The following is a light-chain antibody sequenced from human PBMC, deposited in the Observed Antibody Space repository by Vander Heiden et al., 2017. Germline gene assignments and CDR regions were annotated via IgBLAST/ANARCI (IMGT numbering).Light chain of an antibody. J-gene: IGLJ2*01. Sequence: QSALPQPPPVYGSPGQPITLASTGTNSNIGGFNLVSWYQQYPGKAPKLIIYEVNKWPSGVSGRFSGSKSGNTASLTISSLQAEDEADYYCCSYAGSSTAVFGGGTKLTVL. V-gene: IGLV2-23*02. CDR3: CSYAGSSTAV. CDR1: NSNIGGFNL. CDR2: EVN.